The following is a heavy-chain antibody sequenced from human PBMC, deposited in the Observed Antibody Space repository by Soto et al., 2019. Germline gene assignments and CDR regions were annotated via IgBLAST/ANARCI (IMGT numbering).Heavy chain of an antibody. CDR2: LSFTGTNT. Sequence: GLSLRLSSIASEFTFNDVAMSWVRQAPGRGLEWISTLSFTGTNTYFADSVKGRFTISRDNSKSTLSLQMDSLRDEDTAVYYCAKGGKYSSSAIDFWGQGTLVTVSS. J-gene: IGHJ4*02. D-gene: IGHD6-13*01. CDR3: AKGGKYSSSAIDF. V-gene: IGHV3-23*01. CDR1: EFTFNDVA.